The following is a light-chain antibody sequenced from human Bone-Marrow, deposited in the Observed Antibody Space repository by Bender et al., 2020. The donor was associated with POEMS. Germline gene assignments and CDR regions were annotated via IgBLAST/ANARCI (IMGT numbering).Light chain of an antibody. CDR3: SSYTRSDTWV. CDR1: SSDVGRYDY. CDR2: DVS. J-gene: IGLJ3*02. Sequence: QSALTQPASVSGSPGQSITISCTGNSSDVGRYDYVSWYQQHPGKAPKFMIYDVSNRPSGVSYRFSGSKSGNTASLTISGLRAEDEADYYCSSYTRSDTWVFGGGTKVTVL. V-gene: IGLV2-14*01.